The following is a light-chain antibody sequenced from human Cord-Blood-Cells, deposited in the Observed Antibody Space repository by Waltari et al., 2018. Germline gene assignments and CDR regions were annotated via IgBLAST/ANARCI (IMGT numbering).Light chain of an antibody. J-gene: IGKJ1*01. CDR2: VAS. CDR3: QQYNNWPRT. V-gene: IGKV3-15*01. Sequence: EIVMAQSPATLSVSQGERATLSCKASQSVSSNLAWYQQKPGHAPSLLIYVASTRATGIPGRLIGSGAGTEFTRTISSLQSEDFAVYYCQQYNNWPRTFGQGTKVEIK. CDR1: QSVSSN.